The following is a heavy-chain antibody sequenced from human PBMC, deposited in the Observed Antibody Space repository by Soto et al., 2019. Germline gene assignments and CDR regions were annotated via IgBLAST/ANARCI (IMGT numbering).Heavy chain of an antibody. Sequence: GGSLRLSCAASGFTFDDYAMHWVRQAPGKGLEWVSGISWNSGSIGYADSVKGRFTISRDNAKNSLYLQMNSLRAEDTALYYCARITMVRGVMEDVRLSLYFDYWGQGTLVTVSS. V-gene: IGHV3-9*01. CDR2: ISWNSGSI. D-gene: IGHD3-10*01. CDR3: ARITMVRGVMEDVRLSLYFDY. J-gene: IGHJ4*02. CDR1: GFTFDDYA.